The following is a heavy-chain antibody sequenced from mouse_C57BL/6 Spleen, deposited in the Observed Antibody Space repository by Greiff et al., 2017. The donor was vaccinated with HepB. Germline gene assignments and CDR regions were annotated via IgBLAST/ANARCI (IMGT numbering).Heavy chain of an antibody. V-gene: IGHV1-69*01. CDR1: GYTFTSYW. Sequence: QVQLQQPGAELVMPGASVKLSCKASGYTFTSYWMHWVKQRPGQGLEWIGEIDPSDSYTNYNQKFKGKSTLTVDKSSSTAYMQLSSRTSEDSAVYYCARRDYGSRNYAMDYWGQGTSVTVSS. J-gene: IGHJ4*01. CDR2: IDPSDSYT. D-gene: IGHD1-1*01. CDR3: ARRDYGSRNYAMDY.